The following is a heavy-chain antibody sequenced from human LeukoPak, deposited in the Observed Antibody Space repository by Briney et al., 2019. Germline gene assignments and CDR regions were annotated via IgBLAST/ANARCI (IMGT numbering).Heavy chain of an antibody. D-gene: IGHD6-19*01. CDR1: GFTFSSSA. CDR2: ISGSGGST. J-gene: IGHJ3*02. CDR3: AKVRYSSGWSSMQYDAFDI. Sequence: PGGSLRLSCAASGFTFSSSAMSWVRQAPGKGLEWVSAISGSGGSTYYADSVKGRFTISRDNSKNTLYLQMNSLRAEDTAVYYCAKVRYSSGWSSMQYDAFDIWGQGTMVTVSS. V-gene: IGHV3-23*01.